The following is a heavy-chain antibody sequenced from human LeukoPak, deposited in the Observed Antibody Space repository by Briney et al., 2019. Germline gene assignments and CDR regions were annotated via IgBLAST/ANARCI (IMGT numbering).Heavy chain of an antibody. D-gene: IGHD3-22*01. CDR1: GFTFNSYA. J-gene: IGHJ4*02. CDR2: ISDSGGNT. Sequence: PGGSLRLSCAASGFTFNSYAMSWVRQAPWERLQWVSGISDSGGNTYYADSVKGRFTISRDNAKNSLYLQMNSLRAEDTAVYYCASGYYDSSGYPHYWGQGTLVTVSS. V-gene: IGHV3-23*01. CDR3: ASGYYDSSGYPHY.